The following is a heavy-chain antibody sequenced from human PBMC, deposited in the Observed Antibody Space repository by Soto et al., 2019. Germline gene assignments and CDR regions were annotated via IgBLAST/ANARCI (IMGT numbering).Heavy chain of an antibody. CDR3: ASSHAGAHITAAVH. J-gene: IGHJ4*02. CDR2: IYHTGST. CDR1: GGSISSGGYS. V-gene: IGHV4-30-2*01. D-gene: IGHD6-13*01. Sequence: QLQLQESGSGLVKPSQTLSLTCAVSGGSISSGGYSWSWIRQPPGKGLEWIGYIYHTGSTYYNPSLKRPVTRSVDRSKNQFALKLSSVTAAATAVYYCASSHAGAHITAAVHWGQGTLVTVSS.